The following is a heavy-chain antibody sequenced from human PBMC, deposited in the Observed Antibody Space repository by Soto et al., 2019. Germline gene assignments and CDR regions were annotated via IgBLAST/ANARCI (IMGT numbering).Heavy chain of an antibody. CDR3: ARGEVVASNWFDP. CDR1: GGSIIDSGSFY. J-gene: IGHJ5*02. D-gene: IGHD2-15*01. Sequence: QVQMQESGPGLVKPSQTLYLTCSVSGGSIIDSGSFYWNWIRQHPGKVLEWIGYIYYSGSTYYNRSLQSRATISLDTSKNQFSLKLTSVPAADTAIYYCARGEVVASNWFDPWGQGTLVTVSS. V-gene: IGHV4-31*03. CDR2: IYYSGST.